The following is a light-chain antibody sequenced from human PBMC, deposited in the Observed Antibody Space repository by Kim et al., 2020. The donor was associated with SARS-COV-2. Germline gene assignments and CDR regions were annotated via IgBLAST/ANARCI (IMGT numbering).Light chain of an antibody. CDR1: QSVSSL. V-gene: IGKV3-15*01. Sequence: SPGERAALACRASQSVSSLLAWYQQKPGQAPRLLIYGASTRATGIPARFSGSGSGTEFTLTISSLQSEDFAVYYCQQYNNWPPWTFGQGTKVDIK. CDR2: GAS. CDR3: QQYNNWPPWT. J-gene: IGKJ1*01.